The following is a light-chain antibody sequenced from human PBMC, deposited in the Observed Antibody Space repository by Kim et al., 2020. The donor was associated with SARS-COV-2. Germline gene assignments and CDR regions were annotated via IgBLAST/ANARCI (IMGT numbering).Light chain of an antibody. V-gene: IGLV1-47*01. J-gene: IGLJ2*01. CDR2: ENN. Sequence: GQRVTFSLSGSSSISGSNDVPGYQQLPGTAPRLLIYENNKRPSGGPDRFSGSKSGTSASLAISGLRSEDEADYYCAAWDDSLSGKVFGGGTQLTVL. CDR1: SSISGSND. CDR3: AAWDDSLSGKV.